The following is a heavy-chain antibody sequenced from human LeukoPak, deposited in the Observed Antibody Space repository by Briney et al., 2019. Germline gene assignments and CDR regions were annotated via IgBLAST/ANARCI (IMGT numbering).Heavy chain of an antibody. CDR2: ISGSGGST. V-gene: IGHV3-23*01. CDR1: GFTFSSDA. D-gene: IGHD3-16*02. J-gene: IGHJ4*02. CDR3: ARVPYYDYVWGSYRSGYYFDY. Sequence: GGSLRLSCAASGFTFSSDAMSWVRQAPGKGLEWISAISGSGGSTYYADSVKGRFTISRDNSKNTLYLQMNSLRAEDTAVYYCARVPYYDYVWGSYRSGYYFDYWGQGTLVTVSS.